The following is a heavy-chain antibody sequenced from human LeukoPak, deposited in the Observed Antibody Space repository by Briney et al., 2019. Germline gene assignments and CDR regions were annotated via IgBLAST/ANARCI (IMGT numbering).Heavy chain of an antibody. V-gene: IGHV1-2*02. D-gene: IGHD3-3*01. J-gene: IGHJ4*02. CDR1: GYTFTGYY. Sequence: ASVKVSCKASGYTFTGYYMHCVPEAPGQGLEWLGWINPNSGGTNYAQKFQGRVTMTSDTSISTAYMELSRLRSDDTAVYYCARDAIYDFWSGPNFDYWGQGTLVTVSS. CDR3: ARDAIYDFWSGPNFDY. CDR2: INPNSGGT.